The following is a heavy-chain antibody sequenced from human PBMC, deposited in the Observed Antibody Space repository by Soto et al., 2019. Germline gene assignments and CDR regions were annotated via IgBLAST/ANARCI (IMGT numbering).Heavy chain of an antibody. J-gene: IGHJ6*02. CDR3: ARAYCSSTSCYTGGGLYYYYGMDV. Sequence: QVQLVQSGAEVKKPGSSVKVSCKASGGTFSSYAISWVRQAPGQGLEWMGGIIPIFGTANYAQKFQGGVTIHAEESTSTAYMELRRLRSEGTAVYYCARAYCSSTSCYTGGGLYYYYGMDVWGQGTTVTVSS. V-gene: IGHV1-69*01. CDR2: IIPIFGTA. CDR1: GGTFSSYA. D-gene: IGHD2-2*02.